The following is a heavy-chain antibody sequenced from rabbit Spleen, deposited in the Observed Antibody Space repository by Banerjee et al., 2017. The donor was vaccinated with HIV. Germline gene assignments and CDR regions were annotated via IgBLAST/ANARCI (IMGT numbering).Heavy chain of an antibody. CDR1: GFSFSSSYW. D-gene: IGHD8-1*01. V-gene: IGHV1S40*01. CDR3: ARDTGTSFSTYGMDL. Sequence: QSLEESGGDLVKPGASLTLTCTASGFSFSSSYWICWVRQAPGKGLEWIACIYAGSSGSTDYATWAKGRFTISKTSSTTVTLQMTSLTAADTATYFCARDTGTSFSTYGMDLWGQGTLVTVS. CDR2: IYAGSSGST. J-gene: IGHJ6*01.